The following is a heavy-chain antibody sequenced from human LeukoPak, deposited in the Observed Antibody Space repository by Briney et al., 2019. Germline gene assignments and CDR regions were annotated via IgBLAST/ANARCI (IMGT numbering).Heavy chain of an antibody. V-gene: IGHV1-8*03. CDR2: MNPNSGNT. CDR1: GYTFTSYD. D-gene: IGHD3-3*01. J-gene: IGHJ3*02. Sequence: ASVKVSCKASGYTFTSYDINWVRQATGQGLEWMGWMNPNSGNTGYAQKFQGRVTITRNTSISTAYMELSSLRSEDTAVYYCARPNYDFWSGASDAFDIWGQGTMVTVSS. CDR3: ARPNYDFWSGASDAFDI.